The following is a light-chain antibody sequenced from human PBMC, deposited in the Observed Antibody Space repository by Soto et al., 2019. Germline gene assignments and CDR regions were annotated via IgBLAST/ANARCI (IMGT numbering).Light chain of an antibody. V-gene: IGKV3-15*01. CDR2: GAS. CDR1: QSVSSN. J-gene: IGKJ1*01. CDR3: QQYNNWPTWT. Sequence: EIVMTQSPATLSVSPGERATHSCGASQSVSSNLAWYQQKPGQAPRLLIYGASTRATGIPARFSGSGSGTEFTLTISSLQSEDFAVYYCQQYNNWPTWTFGQGTKVEIK.